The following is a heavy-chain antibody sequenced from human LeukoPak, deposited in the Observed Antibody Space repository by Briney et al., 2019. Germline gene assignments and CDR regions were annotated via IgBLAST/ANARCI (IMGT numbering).Heavy chain of an antibody. D-gene: IGHD4-17*01. J-gene: IGHJ4*02. CDR2: IKRDGSGK. CDR3: ARGLYYSDLSYYFNY. V-gene: IGHV3-7*01. CDR1: GFTFSSYW. Sequence: PGGSLRLSCAASGFTFSSYWMSWVRQAPGKGLEWVANIKRDGSGKYYVDSVSGRFTISRDDATNSLYLQMNSLRAEDTAVYYCARGLYYSDLSYYFNYWGQGTLVTVSS.